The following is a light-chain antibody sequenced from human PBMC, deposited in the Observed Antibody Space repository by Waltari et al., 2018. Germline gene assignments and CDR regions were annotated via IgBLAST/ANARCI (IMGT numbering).Light chain of an antibody. CDR1: QSVSTRS. V-gene: IGKV3-20*01. CDR2: GAS. Sequence: EIVLTQSPGTLSFSPGASSTLSCRSSQSVSTRSLAWYQQKPGQAPRLLTYGASSRATGIPDRFSGSGSGTDFTLTISRLEPEDFAVYYCQQYGSSPLYTFGQGTKLEIK. J-gene: IGKJ2*01. CDR3: QQYGSSPLYT.